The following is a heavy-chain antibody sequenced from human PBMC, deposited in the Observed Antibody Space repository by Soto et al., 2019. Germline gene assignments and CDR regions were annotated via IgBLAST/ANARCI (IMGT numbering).Heavy chain of an antibody. Sequence: QVQLVESGGGVVQPGRSLRLSCAASGFTFSGLGMHWVRQAPGKGLEWVAVIRYDGSNIYYADAVKGRFTISGDNSKDTLYLQMNSLKADDTAVDYCARDGVGHTTFFGYFDFWGQGTLVTVSS. J-gene: IGHJ4*02. D-gene: IGHD1-26*01. CDR2: IRYDGSNI. V-gene: IGHV3-33*01. CDR3: ARDGVGHTTFFGYFDF. CDR1: GFTFSGLG.